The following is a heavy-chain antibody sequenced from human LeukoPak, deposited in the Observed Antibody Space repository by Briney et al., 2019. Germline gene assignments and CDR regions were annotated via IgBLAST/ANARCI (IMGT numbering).Heavy chain of an antibody. CDR3: AREDWRTGAVWGAFDI. J-gene: IGHJ3*02. CDR2: ISSSSSYI. V-gene: IGHV3-21*01. Sequence: GGSLRLSCAASGITFSSYSMNWVRQAPGKVLEGVSSISSSSSYIYYADSVKGRFTISRDNAKNSLYLQMNSLRAEDTAVYYCAREDWRTGAVWGAFDIWGQGTMVTVSS. CDR1: GITFSSYS. D-gene: IGHD3-16*01.